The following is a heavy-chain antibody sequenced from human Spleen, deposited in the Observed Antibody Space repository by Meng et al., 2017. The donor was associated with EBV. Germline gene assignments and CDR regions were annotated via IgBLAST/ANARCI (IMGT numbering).Heavy chain of an antibody. Sequence: QRQVHVQAQGLVQVPATLPLTLTFDICAHCTSTTNWCCLRQPPGKRLVGLVGISYPGGTYYSPSLKQRVTMSVDTSKNHLSLKLSSVTAADTTMYYCTGLASKTVATRFDYWGQGTLVTVSS. CDR1: ICAHCTSTTN. D-gene: IGHD5-12*01. J-gene: IGHJ4*02. CDR3: TGLASKTVATRFDY. V-gene: IGHV4-39*02. CDR2: ISYPGGT.